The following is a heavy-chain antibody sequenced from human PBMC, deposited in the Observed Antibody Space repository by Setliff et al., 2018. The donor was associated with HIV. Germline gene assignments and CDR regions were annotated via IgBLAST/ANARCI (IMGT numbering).Heavy chain of an antibody. V-gene: IGHV1-18*03. CDR1: GYAFSRFS. D-gene: IGHD2-21*01. Sequence: ASVKVSCKDSGYAFSRFSPTWLRQAPGQGREWVGWINPYNGNTKYGQKFQGTVTMTRDTTTSTAYLELRRLRSDDMAVYFCARGGPARVALLYWFDPWGQGTLVTVSS. J-gene: IGHJ5*02. CDR3: ARGGPARVALLYWFDP. CDR2: INPYNGNT.